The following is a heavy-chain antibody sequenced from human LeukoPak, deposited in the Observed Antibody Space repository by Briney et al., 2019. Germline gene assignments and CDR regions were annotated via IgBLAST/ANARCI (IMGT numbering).Heavy chain of an antibody. Sequence: SETLSLTCAVYGGSFSGYYWNWIRQPPEKGLEWIGEINHSGSTNYNPSLKSRVTISVDTSKNQFSLKLSSVTAADTAVYYCASTYCSGGSCSGHNWFDPWGQGTLVTVSS. CDR3: ASTYCSGGSCSGHNWFDP. CDR2: INHSGST. D-gene: IGHD2-15*01. V-gene: IGHV4-34*01. J-gene: IGHJ5*02. CDR1: GGSFSGYY.